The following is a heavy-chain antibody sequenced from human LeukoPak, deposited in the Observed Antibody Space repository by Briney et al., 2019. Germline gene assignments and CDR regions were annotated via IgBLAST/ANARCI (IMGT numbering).Heavy chain of an antibody. CDR1: GFTFSSYS. J-gene: IGHJ4*02. Sequence: PGGSLRLSCAASGFTFSSYSMNWVRQAPGKGLEWASGISGSGSSTYYADSVKGRFTLSRDYPKNTLYLQMNSLRAEDTAVYFCAKYSGSYYYPPNWDSWGQGTLVTVSS. CDR2: ISGSGSST. CDR3: AKYSGSYYYPPNWDS. V-gene: IGHV3-23*01. D-gene: IGHD1-26*01.